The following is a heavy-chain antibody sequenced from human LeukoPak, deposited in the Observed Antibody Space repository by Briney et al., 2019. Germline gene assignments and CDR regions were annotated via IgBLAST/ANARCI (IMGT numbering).Heavy chain of an antibody. CDR2: IKQDGKET. CDR1: GFTFSVYW. V-gene: IGHV3-7*01. Sequence: GGSLRHSCAASGFTFSVYWMRWVRRAPGRGLVWLADIKQDGKETYCVDSVRGRFTISRDNAKNALYLQMNSLRVEDTAVYYCARWACSSTSCYNFDYWGQRTLVTVSS. CDR3: ARWACSSTSCYNFDY. D-gene: IGHD2-2*01. J-gene: IGHJ4*02.